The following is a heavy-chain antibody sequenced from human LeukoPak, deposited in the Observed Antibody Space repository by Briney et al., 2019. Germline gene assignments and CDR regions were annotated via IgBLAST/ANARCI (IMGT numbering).Heavy chain of an antibody. Sequence: PGGSLRLSCVASGFTVSSNYMSWVRQAPGKGLEWVSTISGSGSGSSTYYADSVKGRFTISRDNSKNTLYLQMNSLRAEDTAVYYCAKSGYNRFDYWGQGTLVTVSS. V-gene: IGHV3-23*01. D-gene: IGHD5-24*01. CDR1: GFTVSSNY. CDR3: AKSGYNRFDY. J-gene: IGHJ4*02. CDR2: ISGSGSGSST.